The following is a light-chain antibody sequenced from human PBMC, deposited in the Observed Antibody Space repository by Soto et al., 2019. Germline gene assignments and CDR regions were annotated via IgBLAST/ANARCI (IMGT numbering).Light chain of an antibody. CDR2: EVT. V-gene: IGLV2-14*01. J-gene: IGLJ2*01. Sequence: QSVLTQPASVSASPGQSITISCTGTKNDVGGYNYVSWYQQHPGKAPQVLIFEVTNRPSGVSNRFSGSKSGNTASLTISGLQADDEADYYCSSYTSSHTWVFGGGTKLTVL. CDR3: SSYTSSHTWV. CDR1: KNDVGGYNY.